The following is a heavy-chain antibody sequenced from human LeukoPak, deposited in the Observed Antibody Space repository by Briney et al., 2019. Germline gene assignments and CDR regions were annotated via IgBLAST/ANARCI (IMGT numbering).Heavy chain of an antibody. CDR1: GYIFTDYY. CDR2: IHPNTGRI. D-gene: IGHD3-9*01. J-gene: IGHJ4*02. CDR3: ARGVYGSTGYYGDS. Sequence: ASVKVSCKASGYIFTDYYVHWVRQAPGQGLECMGWIHPNTGRINYAQKFQGRVTMTRDTSISTAYMELSRLRSDDTAVYFCARGVYGSTGYYGDSWGQGTLVTVSS. V-gene: IGHV1-2*02.